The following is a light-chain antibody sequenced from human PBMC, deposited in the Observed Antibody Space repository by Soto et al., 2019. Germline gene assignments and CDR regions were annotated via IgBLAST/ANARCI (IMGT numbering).Light chain of an antibody. J-gene: IGLJ1*01. Sequence: QSVLTQPASVSGSPGQSITISCTGTSSDVGGYNYVSWYQHRPGEAPKLMIYDVSNRPSGVSNRFSGSKSGNTASLTISGLQPEDEADYYCSSYTTSNTRQIVFGTGTKVTVL. V-gene: IGLV2-14*03. CDR2: DVS. CDR3: SSYTTSNTRQIV. CDR1: SSDVGGYNY.